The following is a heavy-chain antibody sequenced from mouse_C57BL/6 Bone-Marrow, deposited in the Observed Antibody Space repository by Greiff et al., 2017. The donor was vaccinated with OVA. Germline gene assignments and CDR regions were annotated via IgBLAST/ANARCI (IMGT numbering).Heavy chain of an antibody. CDR2: ISYDGSN. V-gene: IGHV3-6*01. D-gene: IGHD1-2*01. CDR1: GYSITSGYY. Sequence: EVQLQESGPGLVKPSQSLSLTCSVTGYSITSGYYWNWIRQFPGNKLEWMGYISYDGSNNYNPSLKNRISITRDTSKNQFFLNLNSVTTEDTATYYCAREGGRRFAYWGQGTLVTVSA. J-gene: IGHJ3*01. CDR3: AREGGRRFAY.